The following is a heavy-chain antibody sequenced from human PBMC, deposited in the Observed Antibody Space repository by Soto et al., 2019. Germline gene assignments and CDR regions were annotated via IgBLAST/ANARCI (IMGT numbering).Heavy chain of an antibody. CDR3: STPATHYYDSSGYPRNPYYFDY. CDR2: IIPILGIA. CDR1: GYTFTSYA. D-gene: IGHD3-22*01. Sequence: ASVKVSCKASGYTFTSYAMHWVRQAPGQGLEWMGRIIPILGIANYAQKFQGRVTITADKSTSTAYMELSSLRSEDTAVYYCSTPATHYYDSSGYPRNPYYFDYWGQGTLVTVSS. J-gene: IGHJ4*02. V-gene: IGHV1-69*04.